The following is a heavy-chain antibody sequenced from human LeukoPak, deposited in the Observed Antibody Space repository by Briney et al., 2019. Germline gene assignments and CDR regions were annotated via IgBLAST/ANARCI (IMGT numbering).Heavy chain of an antibody. CDR2: IYYSGST. J-gene: IGHJ5*02. V-gene: IGHV4-59*01. Sequence: TSETLSLTCTVSGGSISSYYWSWVRQPPGEGLGWIGYIYYSGSTNYNPSLKSRVTISVDTSKNQFSLKLSSVTAADTAVYYCARGAMGLWFGELKSWGQGTLVTVSS. CDR3: ARGAMGLWFGELKS. D-gene: IGHD3-10*01. CDR1: GGSISSYY.